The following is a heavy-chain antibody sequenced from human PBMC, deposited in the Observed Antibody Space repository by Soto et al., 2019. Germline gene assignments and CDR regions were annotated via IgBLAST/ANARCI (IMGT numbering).Heavy chain of an antibody. D-gene: IGHD2-2*01. Sequence: GGSLRLSCAASGFTFSSYAMSWVRQAPGKGLEWVSAISGSGGSTYYADSVKGRFTISRDNSKNTLYLQMNSLRAEDTAVYYCAKDLARVVVVPAAMDTWGQGTLVTVSS. CDR1: GFTFSSYA. CDR3: AKDLARVVVVPAAMDT. V-gene: IGHV3-23*01. J-gene: IGHJ5*02. CDR2: ISGSGGST.